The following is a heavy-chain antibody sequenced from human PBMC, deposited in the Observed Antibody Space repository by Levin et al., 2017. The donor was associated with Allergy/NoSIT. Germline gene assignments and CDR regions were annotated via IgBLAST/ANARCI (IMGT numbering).Heavy chain of an antibody. D-gene: IGHD4-17*01. CDR1: GFTFGDYA. Sequence: AGGSLRLSCTASGFTFGDYAMSWFRQAPGKGLEWVGFIRSKAYGGTTEYAASVKGRFTISRDDSKSIAYLQMNSLKTEDTAVYYCTRSTRALSGPSRYMTTVTPPDYWGQGTLVTVSS. J-gene: IGHJ4*02. V-gene: IGHV3-49*03. CDR3: TRSTRALSGPSRYMTTVTPPDY. CDR2: IRSKAYGGTT.